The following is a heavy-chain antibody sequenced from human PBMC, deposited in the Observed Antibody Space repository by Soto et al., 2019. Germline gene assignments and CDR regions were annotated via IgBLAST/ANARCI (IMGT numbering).Heavy chain of an antibody. D-gene: IGHD2-15*01. CDR3: VRGGGGGLFDP. CDR1: GFTFSDYY. J-gene: IGHJ5*02. CDR2: ISPGSRYP. Sequence: PGGSLRLSCASSGFTFSDYYMSWIRQAPGKGLEWLSYISPGSRYPAYADSVKGRFTISRDSARRSLSLQMNSLTVDDTAIYYCVRGGGGGLFDPWGQGSMVTVSS. V-gene: IGHV3-11*06.